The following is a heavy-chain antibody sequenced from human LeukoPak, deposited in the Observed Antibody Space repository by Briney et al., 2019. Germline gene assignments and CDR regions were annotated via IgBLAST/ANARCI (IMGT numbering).Heavy chain of an antibody. Sequence: SVKVSCKASGGTFSSNAISWVRQAPGQGLEWMGGIIPSLGTANYAQKFKGRVTITADKSTSTAYMELSSMRSEDTAVYYCARDRIAGAGSKYYYYMDVWGKGTTVTVSS. D-gene: IGHD6-19*01. CDR3: ARDRIAGAGSKYYYYMDV. J-gene: IGHJ6*03. V-gene: IGHV1-69*06. CDR1: GGTFSSNA. CDR2: IIPSLGTA.